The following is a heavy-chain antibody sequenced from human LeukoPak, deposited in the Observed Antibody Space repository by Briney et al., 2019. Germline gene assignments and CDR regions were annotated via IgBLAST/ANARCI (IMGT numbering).Heavy chain of an antibody. CDR3: AKGYYGGSGYRSYYFDY. CDR2: IIGSGDRT. V-gene: IGHV3-23*01. J-gene: IGHJ4*02. Sequence: PGASLRLSCAASGFTSSSYAMSWVRQAPGKGREWVSAIIGSGDRTYYADSVKGRFTISRDNSKNTLYLQMNSLRAEDTAVYYCAKGYYGGSGYRSYYFDYWGQGTLVTVSS. D-gene: IGHD3-22*01. CDR1: GFTSSSYA.